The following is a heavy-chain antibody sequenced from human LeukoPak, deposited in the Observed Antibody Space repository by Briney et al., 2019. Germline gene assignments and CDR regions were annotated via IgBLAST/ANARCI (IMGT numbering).Heavy chain of an antibody. CDR2: IYHSGST. CDR1: GGSISSSNW. Sequence: SETLSLTCAVSGGSISSSNWWSWVRQPPGKGLEWIGEIYHSGSTNYNLSLKSRVTISVDKSKNQFSLKLSSVTAADTAVYYCASNGYSCGYALDYWGQGTLVTVSS. V-gene: IGHV4-4*02. CDR3: ASNGYSCGYALDY. D-gene: IGHD5-18*01. J-gene: IGHJ4*02.